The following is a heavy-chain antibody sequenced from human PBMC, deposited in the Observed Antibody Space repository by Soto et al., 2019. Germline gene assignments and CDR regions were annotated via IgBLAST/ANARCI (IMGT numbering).Heavy chain of an antibody. D-gene: IGHD3-10*01. CDR1: GYTFTSYA. CDR2: INAGNGNT. J-gene: IGHJ5*02. V-gene: IGHV1-3*01. Sequence: QVQLVQSGAEVKKPGTSVKVSCKASGYTFTSYAMHWVRQAPGQRLEWMGWINAGNGNTKYSQKFQGRVTITRDTSASTAYMELSSLRSEDTAVYYCARDLWYYGSGREGNWFDPWGQGTLVTVSS. CDR3: ARDLWYYGSGREGNWFDP.